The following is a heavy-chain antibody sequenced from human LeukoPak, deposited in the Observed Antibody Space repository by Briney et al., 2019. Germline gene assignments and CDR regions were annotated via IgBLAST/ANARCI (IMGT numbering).Heavy chain of an antibody. V-gene: IGHV4-34*01. D-gene: IGHD2-21*01. J-gene: IGHJ5*02. CDR3: ARIRCGRGQDICYNH. CDR2: VSPGGYT. Sequence: PSETLSLTCAVSGVSVNDYYWSWIRQSPEKGLEWIGEVSPGGYTTYNPSLKSRVIISEDTSENQLSLNVRSVTAADTALYYCARIRCGRGQDICYNHWARGSLVTVSS. CDR1: GVSVNDYY.